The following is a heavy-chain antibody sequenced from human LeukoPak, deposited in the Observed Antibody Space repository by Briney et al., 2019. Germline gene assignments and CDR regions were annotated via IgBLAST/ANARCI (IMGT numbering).Heavy chain of an antibody. V-gene: IGHV4-39*01. Sequence: SETLSLTCTVSGGSVSSSTYYWGWIRQPPGKGLEWIGTIYYSGVIYYNPSLKSRVTISEDPSKNQLSLKMTSVTAADTAFYYCARSVTGFYSWFDPWGQGTLVTVSS. CDR3: ARSVTGFYSWFDP. CDR2: IYYSGVI. J-gene: IGHJ5*02. D-gene: IGHD3-9*01. CDR1: GGSVSSSTYY.